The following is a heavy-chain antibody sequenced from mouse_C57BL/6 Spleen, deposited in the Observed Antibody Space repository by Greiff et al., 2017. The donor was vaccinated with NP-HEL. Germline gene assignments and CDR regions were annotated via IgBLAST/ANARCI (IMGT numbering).Heavy chain of an antibody. CDR2: IYPGSGST. CDR1: GYTFTSYW. D-gene: IGHD1-1*01. Sequence: VQLQQSGAELVKPGASVKMSCKASGYTFTSYWITWVKQRPGQGLEWIGDIYPGSGSTNYNEKFKSKATLTVDTSSSTAYMQLSSLTSEDSAVYYCARSVYYYGSSPSWFAYWGQGTLVTVSA. V-gene: IGHV1-55*01. J-gene: IGHJ3*01. CDR3: ARSVYYYGSSPSWFAY.